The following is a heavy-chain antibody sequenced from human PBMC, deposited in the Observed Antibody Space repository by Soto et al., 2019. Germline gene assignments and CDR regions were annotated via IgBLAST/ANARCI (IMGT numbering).Heavy chain of an antibody. CDR3: ARVFGELGGSIWFDP. Sequence: SETLSLTCTVSGVSISSYYWSWIRQPPGKGLEWIGYIYYSGSTNYNPSLKSRVTISVDTSKNQFSLKLSSVTAADTAVYYCARVFGELGGSIWFDPWGQGTLVTVSS. D-gene: IGHD3-10*02. V-gene: IGHV4-59*01. CDR1: GVSISSYY. J-gene: IGHJ5*02. CDR2: IYYSGST.